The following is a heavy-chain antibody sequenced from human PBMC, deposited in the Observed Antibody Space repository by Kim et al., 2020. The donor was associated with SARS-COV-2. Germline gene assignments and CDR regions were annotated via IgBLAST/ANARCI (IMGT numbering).Heavy chain of an antibody. CDR2: FDPEDGET. J-gene: IGHJ1*01. V-gene: IGHV1-24*01. Sequence: ASVKVSCKVSGYTLTELSMHWVRQAPGKGLEWMGGFDPEDGETIYAQKFQGRVTMTADTSTDTAYMELSSLRSEDTAVYYCATFREDSSSWYTKGIYFQHWGQGTLVTASS. CDR3: ATFREDSSSWYTKGIYFQH. CDR1: GYTLTELS. D-gene: IGHD6-13*01.